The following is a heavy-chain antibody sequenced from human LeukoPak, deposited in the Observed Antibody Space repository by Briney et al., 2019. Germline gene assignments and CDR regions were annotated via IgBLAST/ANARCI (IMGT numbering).Heavy chain of an antibody. V-gene: IGHV3-48*01. CDR2: ISSSSSTI. D-gene: IGHD1-1*01. CDR1: GFTFSSYS. Sequence: GGSLRLSCAASGFTFSSYSMNWVRQAPGKGLEWVSYISSSSSTIYYADSVKGRFTISRDNAKNSLYLQMNSLRAEDTAVYYCARDSGQTGTAFDYWGQGTLVTVSS. J-gene: IGHJ4*02. CDR3: ARDSGQTGTAFDY.